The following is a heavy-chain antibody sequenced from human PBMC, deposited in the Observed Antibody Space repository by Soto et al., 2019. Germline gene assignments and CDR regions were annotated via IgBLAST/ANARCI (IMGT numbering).Heavy chain of an antibody. V-gene: IGHV5-51*01. J-gene: IGHJ6*02. D-gene: IGHD3-10*01. CDR1: GFSFTTYW. CDR3: AGGGVRGVITRTRDYYGMDV. Sequence: PGASLKISCKGSGFSFTTYWIAWVRQMPGKGLECMGITYPGDSDTRYSPSFQGQVTISADKSISTAYLQWSSLKASDTAMYYCAGGGVRGVITRTRDYYGMDVWGQGTTVTVSS. CDR2: TYPGDSDT.